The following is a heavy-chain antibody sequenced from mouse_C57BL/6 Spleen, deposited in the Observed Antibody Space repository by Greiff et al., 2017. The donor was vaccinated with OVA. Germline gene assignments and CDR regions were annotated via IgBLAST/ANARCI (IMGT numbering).Heavy chain of an antibody. Sequence: QVQLKESGAELVRPGTSVKVSCKASGYAFTNYLIEWVKQRPGQGLEWIGVINPGSGGTNYNEQLKGKATMTADKSSSTAYMQLSSLTSEDSAVYFCARQVDYGGFAYWGQGTLVTVSA. CDR2: INPGSGGT. D-gene: IGHD2-4*01. CDR3: ARQVDYGGFAY. V-gene: IGHV1-54*01. J-gene: IGHJ3*01. CDR1: GYAFTNYL.